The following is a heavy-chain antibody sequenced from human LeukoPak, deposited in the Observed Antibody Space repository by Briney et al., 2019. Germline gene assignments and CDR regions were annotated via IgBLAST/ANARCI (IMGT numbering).Heavy chain of an antibody. CDR2: ISSSSSYI. CDR1: GFTFSSYS. V-gene: IGHV3-21*01. Sequence: GSLRLSCAASGFTFSSYSMNWVRQAPGKGLEWVSSISSSSSYIYYADSVKGRFTISRDNSKNTLYLQMNSLRAEDTAVYYCARERYYYGSGSSFDYWGQGTLVTVSS. D-gene: IGHD3-10*01. J-gene: IGHJ4*02. CDR3: ARERYYYGSGSSFDY.